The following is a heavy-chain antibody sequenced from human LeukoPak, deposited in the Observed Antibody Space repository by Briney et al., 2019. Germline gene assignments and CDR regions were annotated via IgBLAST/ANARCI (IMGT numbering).Heavy chain of an antibody. V-gene: IGHV3-9*01. CDR2: ISWNSGSI. CDR3: AKDGGYGGNSGAFDI. D-gene: IGHD4-23*01. J-gene: IGHJ3*02. CDR1: GFSFEDFS. Sequence: GGSLRLSCAASGFSFEDFSMHWVRQAPGKGLEWVSGISWNSGSIGYADSVKGRFTISRDNAKNSLYLQMNGLRAEDTALYYCAKDGGYGGNSGAFDIWGQGTMVTVSS.